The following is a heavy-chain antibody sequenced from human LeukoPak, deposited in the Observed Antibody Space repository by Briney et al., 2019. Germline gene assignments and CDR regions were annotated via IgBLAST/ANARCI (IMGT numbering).Heavy chain of an antibody. V-gene: IGHV3-23*01. CDR3: ALGSLGAKGVNYFDY. J-gene: IGHJ4*02. CDR1: GFTFSSYA. D-gene: IGHD3-10*01. Sequence: GGSLRLSCAASGFTFSSYAMSWVRQAPGKGLEWVSAISGSGGSTYYADSVKGRFTISRDNSKNTLYLQMNSLRAEDTAVYYCALGSLGAKGVNYFDYWGQGTLVTVSS. CDR2: ISGSGGST.